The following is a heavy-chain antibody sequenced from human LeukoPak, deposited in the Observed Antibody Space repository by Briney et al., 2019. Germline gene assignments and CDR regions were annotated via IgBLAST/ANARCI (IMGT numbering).Heavy chain of an antibody. CDR2: IYHSGSS. J-gene: IGHJ3*01. D-gene: IGHD3-22*01. CDR3: ARWSSGYYLNAFDV. V-gene: IGHV4-38-2*02. CDR1: GYSISSGYY. Sequence: SETLSLTCTVSGYSISSGYYWGWIRQPPGKGLEWIGSIYHSGSSYYNPSLKSRVTISPDTSKNQFSLNLNPVTAADTAVYYCARWSSGYYLNAFDVWGQGTMVTVSS.